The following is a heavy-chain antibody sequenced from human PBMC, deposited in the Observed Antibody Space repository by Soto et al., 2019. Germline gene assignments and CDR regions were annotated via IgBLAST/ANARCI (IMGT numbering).Heavy chain of an antibody. J-gene: IGHJ6*02. CDR2: IYYSGST. CDR3: ARGLAVAGTGYYYYGMDV. CDR1: GGSISSYH. D-gene: IGHD6-19*01. Sequence: SETLSLTCTVSGGSISSYHWSWIRQPPGKGLEWIGYIYYSGSTNYNPSLKSRVTISVDTSKNQFSLKLSSVTAADTAVYYCARGLAVAGTGYYYYGMDVWGQGTTVTASS. V-gene: IGHV4-59*01.